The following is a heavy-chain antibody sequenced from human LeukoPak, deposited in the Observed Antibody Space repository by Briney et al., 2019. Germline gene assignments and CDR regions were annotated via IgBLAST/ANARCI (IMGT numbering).Heavy chain of an antibody. J-gene: IGHJ4*02. CDR3: AEDPAARPYYFDY. V-gene: IGHV3-23*01. Sequence: GGSLRLSCAASGFTFSSYAMSWVRQAPGKGLEWVSAISGSGGSTYYADSVKGRFTISRDNSKNTLYLQMNSLRAEDTAVYYCAEDPAARPYYFDYWGQGTLVTVSS. D-gene: IGHD2-2*01. CDR2: ISGSGGST. CDR1: GFTFSSYA.